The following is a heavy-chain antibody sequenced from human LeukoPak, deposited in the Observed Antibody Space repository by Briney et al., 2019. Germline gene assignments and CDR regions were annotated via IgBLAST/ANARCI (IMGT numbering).Heavy chain of an antibody. CDR1: NGSISNYD. Sequence: SETLSLTCTVSNGSISNYDWTCIRQPPGWGLEYIGYIYYSGSTNYNPSLKSRVTISVDKSKNQFSLKLSSVTAADTAVYYCARALSQWLVRGSWFDPWGQGTLVTVSS. J-gene: IGHJ5*02. CDR3: ARALSQWLVRGSWFDP. CDR2: IYYSGST. V-gene: IGHV4-59*12. D-gene: IGHD6-19*01.